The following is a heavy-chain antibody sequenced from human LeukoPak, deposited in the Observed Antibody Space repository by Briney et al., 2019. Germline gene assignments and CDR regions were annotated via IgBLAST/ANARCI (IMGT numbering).Heavy chain of an antibody. V-gene: IGHV4-39*07. Sequence: GSLRLSCVASGFSFSSHGMSWVRQAPGKGLEWIGSIYYSGSTYYNPSHKSRVTISVDTSKNQFSLKLSSVTAADTAVYYCASHLSIQLWSNFDYWGQGTLVTVSS. CDR2: IYYSGST. J-gene: IGHJ4*02. CDR1: GFSFSSHGM. CDR3: ASHLSIQLWSNFDY. D-gene: IGHD5-18*01.